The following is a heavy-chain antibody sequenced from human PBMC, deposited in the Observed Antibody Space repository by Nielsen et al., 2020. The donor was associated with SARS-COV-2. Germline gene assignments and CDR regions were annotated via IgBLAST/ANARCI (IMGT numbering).Heavy chain of an antibody. CDR3: AREGGASGYDYAFSY. V-gene: IGHV1-3*01. Sequence: ASVKVSCKASGYTFTSYAMHWVRQAPGQRLEWMGWINAGNGNTKYSQKFQGRVTITRDTSAITAYMELSSLRSEDTAVYYCAREGGASGYDYAFSYWGQGTLVTVSS. CDR1: GYTFTSYA. J-gene: IGHJ4*02. D-gene: IGHD5-12*01. CDR2: INAGNGNT.